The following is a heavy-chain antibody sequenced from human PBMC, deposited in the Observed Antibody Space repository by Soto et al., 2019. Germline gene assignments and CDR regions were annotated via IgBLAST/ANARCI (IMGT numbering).Heavy chain of an antibody. CDR2: IYPGDSDT. V-gene: IGHV5-51*01. CDR3: ARPFDNLARDEGDAFDI. J-gene: IGHJ3*02. Sequence: GESLKISCKGSGYSFTSYWIGWVRQMPGKGLEWMGIIYPGDSDTRYSPSFQGQVTISADKSISTAYLQWSSLKASDTAMYYCARPFDNLARDEGDAFDIWGQGTMVTVS. CDR1: GYSFTSYW. D-gene: IGHD3-9*01.